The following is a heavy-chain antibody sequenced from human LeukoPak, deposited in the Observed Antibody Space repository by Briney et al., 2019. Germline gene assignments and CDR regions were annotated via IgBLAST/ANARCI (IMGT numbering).Heavy chain of an antibody. Sequence: SETLSLTRTVSGGSISSYYWSWIRQPPGKGLEWIGYIYTSGSTNYNPPLKSRVTISVGTSKNQFSLKLSSVTAADTAVYYCAGSSHSSSPPEAHFDYWGQGTLVTVSS. J-gene: IGHJ4*02. CDR1: GGSISSYY. CDR2: IYTSGST. V-gene: IGHV4-4*09. CDR3: AGSSHSSSPPEAHFDY. D-gene: IGHD6-6*01.